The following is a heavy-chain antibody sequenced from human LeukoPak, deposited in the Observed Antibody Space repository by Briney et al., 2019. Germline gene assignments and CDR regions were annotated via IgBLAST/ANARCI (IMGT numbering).Heavy chain of an antibody. J-gene: IGHJ4*02. CDR2: ISWNSGSI. Sequence: GGSLRLSCAASGFTFDDYGMSWVRQAPGKGLEWVSGISWNSGSIGYADSVKGRFTISRDNAKNSLYLQMNSLRAEDTALYYCAKDPIRSGWSYYFDYWGQGTLVTVSS. CDR3: AKDPIRSGWSYYFDY. D-gene: IGHD6-19*01. CDR1: GFTFDDYG. V-gene: IGHV3-9*01.